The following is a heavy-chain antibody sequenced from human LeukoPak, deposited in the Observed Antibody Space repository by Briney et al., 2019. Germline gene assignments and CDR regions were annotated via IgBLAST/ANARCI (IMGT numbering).Heavy chain of an antibody. Sequence: RASVKVSCKASGYTFTGYYMHWVRQAPGQGLEWMGRINPNSGGTNYAQKFQGRVTMTRDTSISTAYMELSRLRSDDTAVYYCAKVATQTLVQYYFDYWGQGTLVTVSS. V-gene: IGHV1-2*06. J-gene: IGHJ4*02. CDR3: AKVATQTLVQYYFDY. CDR1: GYTFTGYY. D-gene: IGHD3-10*01. CDR2: INPNSGGT.